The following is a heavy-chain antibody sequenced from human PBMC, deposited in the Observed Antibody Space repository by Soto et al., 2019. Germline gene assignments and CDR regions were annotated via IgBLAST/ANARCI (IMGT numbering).Heavy chain of an antibody. J-gene: IGHJ6*03. Sequence: QVQLQESGPGLVKPSETLSLTCTVSGGSISSYYWSWIRQPPGKGLEWIGYIYYSGSTNYNPSLKSRVTISVDTSKHQFSLKLSSVTAADTAVYYCARGIAARHPKPALNYYPYYMDVWGKGTTVTVSS. V-gene: IGHV4-59*01. CDR2: IYYSGST. D-gene: IGHD6-6*01. CDR1: GGSISSYY. CDR3: ARGIAARHPKPALNYYPYYMDV.